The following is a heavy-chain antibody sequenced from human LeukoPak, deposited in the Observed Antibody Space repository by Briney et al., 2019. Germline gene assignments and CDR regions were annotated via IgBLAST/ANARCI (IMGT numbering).Heavy chain of an antibody. V-gene: IGHV1-8*01. CDR2: MNPNSGNT. CDR1: GYTFTSYD. J-gene: IGHJ4*02. CDR3: AISPQSSFDY. Sequence: ASVTVSCNASGYTFTSYDINWVRQATGQGLEWMGWMNPNSGNTGYAQKFQSRVTMTRNTSIITAYMELSSLRSEYTAVYYCAISPQSSFDYWGQGTLVTVSS.